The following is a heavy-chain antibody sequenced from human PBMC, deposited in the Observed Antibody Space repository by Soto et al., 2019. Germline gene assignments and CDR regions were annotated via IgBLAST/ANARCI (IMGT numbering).Heavy chain of an antibody. J-gene: IGHJ4*02. Sequence: QVQLQESGPGLVKPSETLSLTCTVSGGSISSYYWNWIRQPPGKGLEWIGYIYFRGSTNYNPSLKSRVTISVDTSKNQFSLKLSSVTAADTAVYYCARDPGGRYDCWGQGTLVTVSS. CDR1: GGSISSYY. D-gene: IGHD2-15*01. CDR2: IYFRGST. CDR3: ARDPGGRYDC. V-gene: IGHV4-59*01.